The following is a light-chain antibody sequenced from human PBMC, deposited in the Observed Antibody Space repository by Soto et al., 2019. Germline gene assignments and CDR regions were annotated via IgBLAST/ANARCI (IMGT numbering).Light chain of an antibody. CDR2: GNS. CDR3: QSYDSSLSPSV. CDR1: NSNIGAGYD. Sequence: QSVLTQPPSVSGAPGQRVTISCTGSNSNIGAGYDVHWYQQLPGTAPKLLIYGNSNRPSGVPDRFSGSKSVTSASLAITGLQAEDEADYYCQSYDSSLSPSVFGTGTKVTV. J-gene: IGLJ1*01. V-gene: IGLV1-40*01.